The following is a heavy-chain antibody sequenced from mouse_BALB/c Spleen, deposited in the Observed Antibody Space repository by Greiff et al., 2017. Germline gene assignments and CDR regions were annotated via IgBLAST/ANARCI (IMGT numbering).Heavy chain of an antibody. CDR2: ISNGGGST. D-gene: IGHD2-2*01. V-gene: IGHV5-12-2*01. CDR3: ARFYGYDEVYYFDY. Sequence: EVQLVESGGGLVQPGGSLKLSCAASGFTFSSYTMSWVRQTPEKRLEWVAYISNGGGSTYYPDTVKGRFTISRDNAKNTLYLQMSSLKSEDTAMYYCARFYGYDEVYYFDYWGQGTTLTVSS. J-gene: IGHJ2*01. CDR1: GFTFSSYT.